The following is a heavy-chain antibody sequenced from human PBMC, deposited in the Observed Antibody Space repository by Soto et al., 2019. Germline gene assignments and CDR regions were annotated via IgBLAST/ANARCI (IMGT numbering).Heavy chain of an antibody. Sequence: QVQLVHSGAEVKKPGSSVKVSCKASGGTFSSYAMSWVRQAPGQGREWMGGIIPIFGTANYAQKFQGRVTITADESTSTAYMELSSLRSEDTAVYYCARIRWNWKGPFDYWGQGTLVTVSS. V-gene: IGHV1-69*01. CDR3: ARIRWNWKGPFDY. D-gene: IGHD1-1*01. CDR2: IIPIFGTA. CDR1: GGTFSSYA. J-gene: IGHJ4*02.